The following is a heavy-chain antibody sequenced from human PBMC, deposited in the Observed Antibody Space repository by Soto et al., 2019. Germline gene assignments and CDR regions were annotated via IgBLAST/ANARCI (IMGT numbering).Heavy chain of an antibody. CDR2: IYYSGST. CDR3: ARETAYYDILTGYHPYYYYMDV. Sequence: SETLSLTCTVSGGSISSSSYYWGWIRQPPGKGLEWIGYIYYSGSTNYNPSLKSRVTISVDTSKNQFSLKLSSVTAADTAVYYCARETAYYDILTGYHPYYYYMDVWGKGTTVTVSS. D-gene: IGHD3-9*01. V-gene: IGHV4-61*01. CDR1: GGSISSSSYY. J-gene: IGHJ6*03.